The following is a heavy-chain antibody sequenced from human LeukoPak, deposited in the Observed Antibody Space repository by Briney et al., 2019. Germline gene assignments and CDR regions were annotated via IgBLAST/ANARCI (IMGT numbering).Heavy chain of an antibody. V-gene: IGHV3-33*01. CDR2: IWYDGSNK. CDR3: ARDRDDDAFDI. Sequence: PGRSLRLSCAASGFTFSSYGMHWVRQAPGKGLEWVAVIWYDGSNKYYADSVKGRFTIYRDNSKNTLYLQMNSLSAEDTAVYYCARDRDDDAFDIWGQGTMVTVSS. J-gene: IGHJ3*02. CDR1: GFTFSSYG.